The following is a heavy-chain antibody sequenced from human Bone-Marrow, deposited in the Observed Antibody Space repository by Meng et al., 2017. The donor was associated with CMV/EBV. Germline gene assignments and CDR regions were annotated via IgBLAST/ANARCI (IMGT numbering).Heavy chain of an antibody. CDR1: GFTFSSYW. CDR2: INSDGSST. CDR3: AKDTSPYCSGGTCYPGWFDP. J-gene: IGHJ5*02. Sequence: GESLKISCAASGFTFSSYWMHWVRQAPGKGLVWVSRINSDGSSTSYADSVKGRFTISRDNAKNTLYLQMNSLRAEDTAFYYCAKDTSPYCSGGTCYPGWFDPWGQGTRVTVSS. D-gene: IGHD2-15*01. V-gene: IGHV3-74*01.